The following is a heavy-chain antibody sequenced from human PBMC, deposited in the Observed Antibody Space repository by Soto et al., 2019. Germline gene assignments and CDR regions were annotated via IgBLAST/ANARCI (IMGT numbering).Heavy chain of an antibody. D-gene: IGHD3-10*01. V-gene: IGHV4-30-2*05. Sequence: PSETLSLTCAVSGGSISSGGYSWSWIRQPPGKGLEWIGYIYHSGSTYYNPSLKSRVTISVDTSKNQFSLKLSSVTAADTAVYYCARIPIPSSGSHDYWGQGTLVTVSS. J-gene: IGHJ4*02. CDR1: GGSISSGGYS. CDR2: IYHSGST. CDR3: ARIPIPSSGSHDY.